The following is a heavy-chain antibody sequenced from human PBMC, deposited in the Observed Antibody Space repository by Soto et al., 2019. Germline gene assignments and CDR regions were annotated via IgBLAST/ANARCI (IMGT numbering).Heavy chain of an antibody. J-gene: IGHJ6*02. CDR2: IYYSRST. Sequence: SSETLSLTCTVSGGSISTYYWSWIRQPPGKGLEWIGYIYYSRSTSYNPSLKSRVTISVDTSKNQFSLKLRSVTAADTAVYYCASDRSSGWDQGYGMDVWGQGTTVTVSS. V-gene: IGHV4-59*01. D-gene: IGHD6-19*01. CDR3: ASDRSSGWDQGYGMDV. CDR1: GGSISTYY.